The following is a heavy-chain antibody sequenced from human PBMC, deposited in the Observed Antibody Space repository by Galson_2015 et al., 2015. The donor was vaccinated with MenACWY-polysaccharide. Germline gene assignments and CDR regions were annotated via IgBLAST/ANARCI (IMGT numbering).Heavy chain of an antibody. CDR3: ARGRRDTAVAGTAAVLIDY. Sequence: SVKVSCKASGYTFTSYDINWVRRATGQGLEWMGWMNPNSGNTGYAQKIQGRVTMTSNTSISTAYMELSSLRSEDTAVYYCARGRRDTAVAGTAAVLIDYWGQGTLVTVSS. CDR1: GYTFTSYD. J-gene: IGHJ4*02. CDR2: MNPNSGNT. V-gene: IGHV1-8*01. D-gene: IGHD6-19*01.